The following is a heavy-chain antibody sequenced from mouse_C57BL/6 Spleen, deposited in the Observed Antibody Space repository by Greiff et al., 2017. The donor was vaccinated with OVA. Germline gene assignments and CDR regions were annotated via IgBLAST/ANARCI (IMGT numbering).Heavy chain of an antibody. J-gene: IGHJ1*03. D-gene: IGHD4-1*02. Sequence: EVQLHQSGGGLVQPGGSLKLSCAASGFTFSRYAMSWVRPPPETRLEWVATLSDGGSYTYYPDHVKGRFTIARDNAKNNLHLQMSHLKSEDTAMYYCAREGQLGRGYFDVWGTGTTVTVSS. CDR2: LSDGGSYT. V-gene: IGHV5-4*01. CDR3: AREGQLGRGYFDV. CDR1: GFTFSRYA.